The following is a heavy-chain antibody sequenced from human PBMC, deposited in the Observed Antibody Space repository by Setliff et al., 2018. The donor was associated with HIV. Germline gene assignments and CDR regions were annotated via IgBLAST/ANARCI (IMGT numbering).Heavy chain of an antibody. V-gene: IGHV4-34*12. CDR1: GGSFSGYY. D-gene: IGHD6-19*01. CDR3: ARRSGWSLDY. CDR2: IIPSGST. Sequence: SETLSLTCAVYGGSFSGYYWSWIRQPPGKGLKWIGEIIPSGSTNYNPSLKSRVTISVDTSKNQFSLKLSSVAAADTAVYYCARRSGWSLDYWGQGTLVTVSS. J-gene: IGHJ4*02.